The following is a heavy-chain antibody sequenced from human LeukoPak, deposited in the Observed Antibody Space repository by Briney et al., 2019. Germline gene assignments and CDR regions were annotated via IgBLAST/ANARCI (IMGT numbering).Heavy chain of an antibody. CDR3: AKRGVVIRVILVGFHKESDYFDS. CDR2: MSGGGGGT. Sequence: GGSLRLSCAVSGITLSNYGMSWVRQTPGKGLEWVAGMSGGGGGTSYADSVKGRFTISRDNPKNTLYLQMNNLRAEDTAVYFCAKRGVVIRVILVGFHKESDYFDSWGQGALVTVSS. D-gene: IGHD3-22*01. CDR1: GITLSNYG. V-gene: IGHV3-23*01. J-gene: IGHJ4*02.